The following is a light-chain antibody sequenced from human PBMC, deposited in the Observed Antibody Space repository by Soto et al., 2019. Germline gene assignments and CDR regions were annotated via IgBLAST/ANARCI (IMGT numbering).Light chain of an antibody. Sequence: EIVLTQSPGTLSFSPGEGATLSCRASHSVRSNYLAWYQQKPGQAPRLLIYGASSRATGIPDRFSGSGSGTDFTLTISRLEPVDFAVYYCQQYASSPRTFGLGTKVDIK. V-gene: IGKV3-20*01. J-gene: IGKJ1*01. CDR2: GAS. CDR3: QQYASSPRT. CDR1: HSVRSNY.